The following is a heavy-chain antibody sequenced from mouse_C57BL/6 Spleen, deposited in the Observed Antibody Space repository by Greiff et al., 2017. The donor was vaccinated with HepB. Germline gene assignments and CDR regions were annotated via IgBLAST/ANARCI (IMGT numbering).Heavy chain of an antibody. V-gene: IGHV1-74*01. D-gene: IGHD1-1*01. Sequence: QVQLKQPGAELVKPGASVKVSCKASGYTFTSYWMHWVKQRPGQGLEWIGRIHPSDSDTNYNQKFKGKATLTVDKSSSTAYMQLSSLTSEDSAVYYCAIPYYYGSSCFDYWGQGTTLTVSS. J-gene: IGHJ2*01. CDR2: IHPSDSDT. CDR1: GYTFTSYW. CDR3: AIPYYYGSSCFDY.